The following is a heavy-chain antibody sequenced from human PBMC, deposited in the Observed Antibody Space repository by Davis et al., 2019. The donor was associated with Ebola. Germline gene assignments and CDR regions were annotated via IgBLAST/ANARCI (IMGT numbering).Heavy chain of an antibody. J-gene: IGHJ3*02. Sequence: GESLKISCAASGFTFSSYSMNWVRQAPGKGLEWVESISSSSSYIYYADSVKGRFTISRDNAKNSLYLQMNSLSAEDTAVYHCARDPDTAMAPDAFDIWGQGTMVTVSS. CDR2: ISSSSSYI. CDR1: GFTFSSYS. V-gene: IGHV3-21*01. D-gene: IGHD5-18*01. CDR3: ARDPDTAMAPDAFDI.